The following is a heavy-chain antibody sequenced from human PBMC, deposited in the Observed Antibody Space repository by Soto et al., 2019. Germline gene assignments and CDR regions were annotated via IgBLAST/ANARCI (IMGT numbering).Heavy chain of an antibody. CDR1: GYIFTAYS. D-gene: IGHD6-19*01. J-gene: IGHJ4*02. CDR3: TTENTGTRPTVALDF. CDR2: VNPSGGST. V-gene: IGHV1-46*01. Sequence: QVQLVQSGAEVKKPGASVKVSCKASGYIFTAYSMHWVRQAPGQGLEWMGVVNPSGGSTNYAQKFQGRITMTRDTSTSTVYMELRTLRSDDTAMYYCTTENTGTRPTVALDFWGQGTLVTVSS.